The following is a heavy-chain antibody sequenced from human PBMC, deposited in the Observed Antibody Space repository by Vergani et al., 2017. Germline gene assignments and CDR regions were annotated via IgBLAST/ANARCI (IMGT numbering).Heavy chain of an antibody. J-gene: IGHJ4*02. V-gene: IGHV2-70*04. CDR2: IDWDDDK. CDR3: ARMGIAAAGTYFDY. D-gene: IGHD6-13*01. CDR1: GFSLSTSGMR. Sequence: QVTLKESGPALVKPTQTLTLTCTFSGFSLSTSGMRVSWIRQPPGKALEWLARIDWDDDKFYSTSLKTRLTISKDTSKNQVVLTMTNMDPVDTATYYCARMGIAAAGTYFDYWGQGTLVTXSS.